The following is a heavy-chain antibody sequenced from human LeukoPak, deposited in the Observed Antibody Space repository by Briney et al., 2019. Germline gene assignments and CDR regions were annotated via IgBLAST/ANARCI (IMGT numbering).Heavy chain of an antibody. CDR3: ATGRKYGSGSYLDY. D-gene: IGHD3-10*01. J-gene: IGHJ4*02. CDR2: VDPEDGET. V-gene: IGHV1-69-2*01. CDR1: GYTFTDYY. Sequence: ASVKVSCKVSGYTFTDYYMHWVQQAPGKGLEWMGLVDPEDGETIYAEKFQGTVTITADTSTDTAYMELSSLRSEDTAVYYRATGRKYGSGSYLDYWGQGTLVTVSS.